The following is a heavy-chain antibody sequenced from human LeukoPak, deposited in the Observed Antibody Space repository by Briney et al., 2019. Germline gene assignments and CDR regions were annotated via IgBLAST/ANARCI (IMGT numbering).Heavy chain of an antibody. CDR2: INSDGSST. CDR1: EFIFSNYW. Sequence: PGGSLRLSCAASEFIFSNYWMYWVLQVPGKGLVWVSRINSDGSSTSYADSVKGRFTISRDNAKNTLYLQMNSLRPEDTALYYCTREVRKQWLGAFDIWGQGTMVTVSS. CDR3: TREVRKQWLGAFDI. D-gene: IGHD6-19*01. V-gene: IGHV3-74*01. J-gene: IGHJ3*02.